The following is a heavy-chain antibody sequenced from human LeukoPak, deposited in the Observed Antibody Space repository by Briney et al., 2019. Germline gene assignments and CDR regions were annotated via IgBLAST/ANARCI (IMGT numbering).Heavy chain of an antibody. CDR1: GYSISSGYY. V-gene: IGHV4-38-2*01. CDR2: IYHSGST. CDR3: ARSRWRITLFGVVIRDAFDI. J-gene: IGHJ3*02. D-gene: IGHD3-3*01. Sequence: PSETLSLTCAVSGYSISSGYYWGWIRQPPGKGLEWIGSIYHSGSTYYNPSLKSRVTISVDTSKNQLSLQLSSVTAADTAVYYCARSRWRITLFGVVIRDAFDIWGQGTMVTVSS.